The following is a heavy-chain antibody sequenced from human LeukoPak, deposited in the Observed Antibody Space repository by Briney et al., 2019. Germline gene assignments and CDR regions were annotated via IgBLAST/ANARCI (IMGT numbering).Heavy chain of an antibody. D-gene: IGHD3-3*01. Sequence: GGSLRLSCAPSGFTFSSYSMNWVRQAPGKGLEWVSSISSSSSYIYYADSVKGRLTISRDNAKNSLYLQMNSLRAEDTAVYYCAKALGSGQESQRWGQGTLVTVSS. J-gene: IGHJ1*01. CDR1: GFTFSSYS. CDR2: ISSSSSYI. CDR3: AKALGSGQESQR. V-gene: IGHV3-21*01.